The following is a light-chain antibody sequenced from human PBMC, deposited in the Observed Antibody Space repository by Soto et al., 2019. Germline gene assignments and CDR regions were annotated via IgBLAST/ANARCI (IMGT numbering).Light chain of an antibody. Sequence: EIVMTQSPATLSVSPGERATLSCSASQSVSSNLAWYQQKPGQAPRLLIYGASTRATGIPARFSGSGSGTDFTLTISSLESEDFAVYYCQQRVFRVTFGGGTKVDNK. J-gene: IGKJ4*01. CDR1: QSVSSN. CDR2: GAS. CDR3: QQRVFRVT. V-gene: IGKV3-15*01.